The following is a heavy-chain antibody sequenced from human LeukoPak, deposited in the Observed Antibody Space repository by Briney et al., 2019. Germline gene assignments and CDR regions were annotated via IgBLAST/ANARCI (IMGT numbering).Heavy chain of an antibody. Sequence: GGSLRLSCAASGFTFDDYGMSWVRQAPGKGLEWVSGINWNGGSTGYADSVKGRFTISRDNAKNSLYLQMNSPRAEDTALYYCARGYCSGGSCYLGEDYWGQGTLVTVSS. CDR1: GFTFDDYG. D-gene: IGHD2-15*01. CDR3: ARGYCSGGSCYLGEDY. V-gene: IGHV3-20*04. CDR2: INWNGGST. J-gene: IGHJ4*02.